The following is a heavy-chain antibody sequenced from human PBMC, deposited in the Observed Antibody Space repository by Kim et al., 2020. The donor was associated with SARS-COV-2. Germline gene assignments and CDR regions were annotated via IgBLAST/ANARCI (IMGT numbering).Heavy chain of an antibody. Sequence: ASVKVSCKASGYTFTDYYRHWVRQAPGQGLEWMGWINPKSGGTNYAQKFQGRVTVTRDTSISTAYMELSSLTSDDTAVYYCATDVLRYFDWSLSGYYFDYWGLGTLVTVSS. CDR1: GYTFTDYY. V-gene: IGHV1-2*02. D-gene: IGHD3-9*01. CDR2: INPKSGGT. J-gene: IGHJ4*02. CDR3: ATDVLRYFDWSLSGYYFDY.